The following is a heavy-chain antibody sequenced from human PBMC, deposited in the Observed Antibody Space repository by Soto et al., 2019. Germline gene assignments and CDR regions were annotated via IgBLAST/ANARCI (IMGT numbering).Heavy chain of an antibody. Sequence: GGSLRLSCEASGFTFSGFDMHWVRQPTGKGLEWVSSIGTAGDTYYAVSVKGRFTISRDNAKNSLSLQMNSLKAGDMAVYFCAKSQEIGTHFFDSWGQGTQVTVSS. D-gene: IGHD6-13*01. V-gene: IGHV3-13*01. CDR1: GFTFSGFD. J-gene: IGHJ4*02. CDR3: AKSQEIGTHFFDS. CDR2: IGTAGDT.